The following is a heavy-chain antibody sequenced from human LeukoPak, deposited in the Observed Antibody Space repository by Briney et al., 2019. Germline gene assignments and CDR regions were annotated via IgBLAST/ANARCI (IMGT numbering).Heavy chain of an antibody. CDR3: AKDYVDVGTTGTSLDY. CDR1: GFTFSSHA. D-gene: IGHD1/OR15-1a*01. J-gene: IGHJ4*02. V-gene: IGHV3-23*01. Sequence: GGSLRLSCTASGFTFSSHAMSWVRQAPGKGLEWVSTISGSGFNTYYSDSVKGRFNISRDNSKNTLYLQMSSLRADDTAVFYCAKDYVDVGTTGTSLDYWGQGSLVAVSS. CDR2: ISGSGFNT.